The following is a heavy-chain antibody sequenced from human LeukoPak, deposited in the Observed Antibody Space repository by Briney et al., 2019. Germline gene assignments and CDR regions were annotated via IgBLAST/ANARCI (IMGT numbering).Heavy chain of an antibody. Sequence: PSETLSLTCTVSGGSISSSTYYWGWIRQPPGKGLELIGSIYYSGSTYYNPSLKSRVTISVDTSKNQFSLKLSSVTAADTAVYYCASSQDSGDAFDIWGQGTMVTVSS. CDR3: ASSQDSGDAFDI. V-gene: IGHV4-39*01. J-gene: IGHJ3*02. CDR1: GGSISSSTYY. D-gene: IGHD1-26*01. CDR2: IYYSGST.